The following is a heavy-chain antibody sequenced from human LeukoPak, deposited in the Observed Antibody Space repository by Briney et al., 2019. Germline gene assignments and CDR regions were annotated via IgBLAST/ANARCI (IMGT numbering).Heavy chain of an antibody. J-gene: IGHJ5*02. V-gene: IGHV4-34*01. D-gene: IGHD2-2*01. CDR1: GVSFSGYY. Sequence: SETLSLTCAVYGVSFSGYYWSWIRQPPGKGLEWIGEINHSGSTSYIPSLKSRVTISVDTSKNQFSLKLSSVTAADTAVYYCARGSTSTNWLDPWGQGTLVTVSS. CDR3: ARGSTSTNWLDP. CDR2: INHSGST.